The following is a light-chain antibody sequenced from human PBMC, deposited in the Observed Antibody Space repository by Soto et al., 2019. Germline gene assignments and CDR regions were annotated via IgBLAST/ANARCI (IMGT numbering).Light chain of an antibody. CDR2: DAS. Sequence: DIQMTQSPSSLSASVGDRVTITCQASQDISNYLNWYQQKPGKAPKLLIYDASNLETGVPSRFSGSGSGTDFTFTISRLQPEDIATYYCQQYDNLPPIFGQGTKLEIK. J-gene: IGKJ2*01. CDR1: QDISNY. CDR3: QQYDNLPPI. V-gene: IGKV1-33*01.